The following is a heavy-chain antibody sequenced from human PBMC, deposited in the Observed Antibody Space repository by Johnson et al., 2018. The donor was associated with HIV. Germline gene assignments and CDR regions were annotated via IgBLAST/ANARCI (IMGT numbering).Heavy chain of an antibody. D-gene: IGHD2-15*01. CDR2: IKQDGSEK. J-gene: IGHJ3*02. Sequence: VQLVESGGGLVQPGGSLRLSCAASGFTFSSYWMGWVRQAPGKGLEWVANIKQDGSEKYYVDSLKGRFTISRDNSKNTLYLQMNSLRAEDTAVYYCAKDFSAPRWRSGGAEDDAFDIWGQGTMVTVSS. V-gene: IGHV3-7*01. CDR3: AKDFSAPRWRSGGAEDDAFDI. CDR1: GFTFSSYW.